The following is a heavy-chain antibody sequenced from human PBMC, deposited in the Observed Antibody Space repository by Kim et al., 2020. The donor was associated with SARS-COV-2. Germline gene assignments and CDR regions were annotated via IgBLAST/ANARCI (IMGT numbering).Heavy chain of an antibody. V-gene: IGHV3-23*01. CDR1: GFTFSSYA. CDR3: AKDLRPRPYSYYGMDV. J-gene: IGHJ6*02. CDR2: ISGSGGST. Sequence: GGSLRLSCAASGFTFSSYAMSWVRQAPGKGLEWVSAISGSGGSTYYADSVKGRFTISRDNSKNTLYLQMNSLRAEDTAVYYCAKDLRPRPYSYYGMDVWGQRTTVTVSS.